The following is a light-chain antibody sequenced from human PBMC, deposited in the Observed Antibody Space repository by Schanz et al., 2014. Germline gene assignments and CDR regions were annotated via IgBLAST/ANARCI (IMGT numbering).Light chain of an antibody. V-gene: IGLV2-14*02. CDR3: ATWDDSLNGGV. CDR1: SSDVGSYNL. CDR2: EGS. J-gene: IGLJ3*02. Sequence: QSVLTQPPSASGSPGQSVTISCTGTSSDVGSYNLVSWYQQHPGKAPKVMIYEGSKRPSGVPDRFSGSKSGNTASLTISGLQAEDEADYYCATWDDSLNGGVFGGGTKLTVL.